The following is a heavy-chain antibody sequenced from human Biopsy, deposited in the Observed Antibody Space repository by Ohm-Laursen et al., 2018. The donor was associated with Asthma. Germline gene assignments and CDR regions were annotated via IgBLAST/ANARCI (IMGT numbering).Heavy chain of an antibody. Sequence: LRLSCTASGFTFDDYAMHWVRQAPGKGLEWVSVIYSGGTSHTADSVRGRFTISRDYSKNTLYLQMHSLRAEDTAVYYCARGDSSNWSHYYFDYWDQGTLVTVSS. CDR1: GFTFDDYA. CDR2: IYSGGTS. V-gene: IGHV3-23*03. CDR3: ARGDSSNWSHYYFDY. J-gene: IGHJ4*02. D-gene: IGHD3-22*01.